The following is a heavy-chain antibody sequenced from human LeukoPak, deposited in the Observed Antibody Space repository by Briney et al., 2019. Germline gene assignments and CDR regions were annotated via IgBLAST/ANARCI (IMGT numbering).Heavy chain of an antibody. CDR3: ARVPYSSGWSRGPFDY. V-gene: IGHV3-74*01. CDR2: INSDGSST. D-gene: IGHD6-19*01. J-gene: IGHJ4*02. CDR1: GFTFSSYW. Sequence: GGSLRLSCAASGFTFSSYWMHWVRQAPGKGLVWVSRINSDGSSTSYADSVKGRFTTSRDNAKNTLYLQMNSLRAEDTAVYYCARVPYSSGWSRGPFDYWGQGTLVTVSS.